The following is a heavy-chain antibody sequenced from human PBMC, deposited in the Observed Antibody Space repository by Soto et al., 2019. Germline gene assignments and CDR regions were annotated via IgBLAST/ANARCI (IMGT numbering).Heavy chain of an antibody. D-gene: IGHD3-9*01. CDR1: GFNFSSYA. J-gene: IGHJ4*02. Sequence: GGSLRLSCAASGFNFSSYAMSWVRQAPGKGLEWVSAISGSGGSTYYADSVKGRFTISRDNSKNTLYLQMNSLRAEDTAVYYCAKDDILTGYPFDYWGQGTLVTVSS. V-gene: IGHV3-23*01. CDR2: ISGSGGST. CDR3: AKDDILTGYPFDY.